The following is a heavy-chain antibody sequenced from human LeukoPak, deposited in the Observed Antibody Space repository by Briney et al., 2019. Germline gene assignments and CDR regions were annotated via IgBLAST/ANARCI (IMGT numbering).Heavy chain of an antibody. Sequence: KPSETLSLTCTVSGGSVTNTNYYWAWIRQPPGEGLEWIGSVYHSGITYYTPSLKSRVSISVDTSKNQFSLKVTSVTAADTAVYYCARDYGGNSVWDYWGRGTLVTVSS. CDR1: GGSVTNTNYY. CDR2: VYHSGIT. CDR3: ARDYGGNSVWDY. V-gene: IGHV4-39*07. J-gene: IGHJ4*02. D-gene: IGHD4/OR15-4a*01.